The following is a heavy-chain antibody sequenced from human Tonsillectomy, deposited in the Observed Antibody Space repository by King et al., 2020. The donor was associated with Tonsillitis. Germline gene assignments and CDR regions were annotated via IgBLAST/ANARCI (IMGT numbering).Heavy chain of an antibody. Sequence: QLVQSGAEVKKPGSSVKVSCKASGGPFSNYAISWVRQAPGQGLEWMGGIITLFGPTNYAQNVQGRVTITADESTSTAYMELSSLRSEDTAVYYCARGDSCFSTCFDPWGQGTLVTVSS. V-gene: IGHV1-69*01. CDR2: IITLFGPT. D-gene: IGHD3-22*01. CDR1: GGPFSNYA. CDR3: ARGDSCFSTCFDP. J-gene: IGHJ5*02.